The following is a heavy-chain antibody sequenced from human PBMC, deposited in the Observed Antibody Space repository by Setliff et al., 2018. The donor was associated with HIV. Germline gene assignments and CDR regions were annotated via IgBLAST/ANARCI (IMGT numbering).Heavy chain of an antibody. CDR2: IHHTGHI. CDR1: GASFTDYY. V-gene: IGHV4-34*01. D-gene: IGHD4-17*01. CDR3: ARFDVTPMTTRDY. Sequence: SETLSLTCAFYGASFTDYYWNWIRQPPGKGLEWIGEIHHTGHINYNPSFKSRVTMSLDMSTNQFSLKMASMTAADSAVYYCARFDVTPMTTRDYWGQGTQGTAPQ. J-gene: IGHJ4*02.